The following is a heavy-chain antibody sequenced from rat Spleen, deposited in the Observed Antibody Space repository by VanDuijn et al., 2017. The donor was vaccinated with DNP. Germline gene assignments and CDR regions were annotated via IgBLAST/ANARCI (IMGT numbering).Heavy chain of an antibody. D-gene: IGHD4-3*01. Sequence: EVQLAESGGDLVQPGRSLKLSCVVSGFIFSDYDMAWVRQAPAKGLEWVAYIGSAAYAPYYGDSVKGRFTISRDNAKSTLYLQMNSLRSEDMATYYCARWNSGHFDYWGQGVMVTVSS. CDR1: GFIFSDYD. CDR2: IGSAAYAP. CDR3: ARWNSGHFDY. V-gene: IGHV5-22*01. J-gene: IGHJ2*01.